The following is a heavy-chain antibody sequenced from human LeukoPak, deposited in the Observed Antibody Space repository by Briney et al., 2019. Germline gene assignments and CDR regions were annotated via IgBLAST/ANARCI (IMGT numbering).Heavy chain of an antibody. J-gene: IGHJ3*02. D-gene: IGHD4-17*01. CDR1: GGSISSGGYS. CDR2: IYHSGST. CDR3: AREGVYGDYGARAFDI. Sequence: SQTLSLTCAVSGGSISSGGYSWSWIRQPPGKGLEWIGYIYHSGSTYYNPSLKSRVTISVDRSKNQFSLKLSSVTAADTAVYYCAREGVYGDYGARAFDIWGQGTMVTVSS. V-gene: IGHV4-30-2*01.